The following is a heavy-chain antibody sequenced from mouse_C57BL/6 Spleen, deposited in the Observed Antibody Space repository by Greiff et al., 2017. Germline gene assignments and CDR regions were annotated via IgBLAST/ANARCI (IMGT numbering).Heavy chain of an antibody. D-gene: IGHD1-1*01. Sequence: QVQLQQPGAELVKPGASVKLSCKASGYTFTSYWMHWVKQRPGQGLEWIGMIHPNSGSTNYNEKFQSKATLTVDKSSSTAYMQLSSLTSEDSAVYYCANIYYYGSSDYWGQGTTLTVSS. CDR2: IHPNSGST. V-gene: IGHV1-64*01. J-gene: IGHJ2*01. CDR1: GYTFTSYW. CDR3: ANIYYYGSSDY.